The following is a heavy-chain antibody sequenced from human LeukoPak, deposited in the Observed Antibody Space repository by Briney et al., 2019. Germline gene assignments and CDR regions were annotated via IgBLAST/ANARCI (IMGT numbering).Heavy chain of an antibody. Sequence: SETLSLTCTVSGGSISSSSYYWGWIRQPPGKGLEWIGSIYYSGSTYYNPSLKSRVTISVDTSKNQFSLKLSSVTAADTAVYYCARGPRYFDWLQMGTHYYYMDVWGKGTTVTVSS. D-gene: IGHD3-9*01. V-gene: IGHV4-39*07. CDR2: IYYSGST. CDR3: ARGPRYFDWLQMGTHYYYMDV. J-gene: IGHJ6*03. CDR1: GGSISSSSYY.